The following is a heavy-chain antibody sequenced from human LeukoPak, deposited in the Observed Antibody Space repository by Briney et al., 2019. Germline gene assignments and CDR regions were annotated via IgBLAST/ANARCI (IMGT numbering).Heavy chain of an antibody. J-gene: IGHJ5*01. CDR3: TSILSWGIHDS. D-gene: IGHD3-16*01. Sequence: GGSLRLSCVVFDFPFTKAWLTWVRQAPGKGPEWVGRIKSKSDGGTADYAAPVKGRFTISRDDSRNTLYLQMNNLKTEDTARYYCTSILSWGIHDSWGQGTLVIVSS. CDR2: IKSKSDGGTA. CDR1: DFPFTKAW. V-gene: IGHV3-15*01.